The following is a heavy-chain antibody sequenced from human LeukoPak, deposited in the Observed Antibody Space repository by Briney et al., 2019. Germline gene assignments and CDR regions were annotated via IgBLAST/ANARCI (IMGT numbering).Heavy chain of an antibody. CDR3: ARDNYSGSRYFDH. D-gene: IGHD1-26*01. J-gene: IGHJ4*02. CDR1: GFTFSSYW. CDR2: ISSSGRTM. Sequence: GGSLRLSCAASGFTFSSYWMHWVRQAPGKGLEWVSYISSSGRTMYYADSVKGRFTVSRDNAKNSLYLQMNSLRAEDTAIYYCARDNYSGSRYFDHWGQGTLVTVSS. V-gene: IGHV3-48*04.